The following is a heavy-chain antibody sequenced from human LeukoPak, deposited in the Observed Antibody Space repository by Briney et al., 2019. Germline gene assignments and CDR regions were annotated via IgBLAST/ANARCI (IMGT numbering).Heavy chain of an antibody. V-gene: IGHV1-2*02. J-gene: IGHJ4*02. CDR1: GYTFTGYY. D-gene: IGHD6-6*01. CDR2: INPNSGGT. Sequence: GASMKVSCKASGYTFTGYYMHWVRQAPGQGLEWMGWINPNSGGTNYAQKFQGRVTMTRDTSISTAYMELSRLRSDDTAVYYCARGMGSSSSAGSDYWDQGTLVTVSS. CDR3: ARGMGSSSSAGSDY.